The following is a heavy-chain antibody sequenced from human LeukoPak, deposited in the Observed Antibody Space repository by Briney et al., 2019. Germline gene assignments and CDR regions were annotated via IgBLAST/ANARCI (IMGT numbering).Heavy chain of an antibody. CDR3: AKRFGSGYYYGAFDI. Sequence: GGSLRLSCAASGFTFSSYAMSWVRQAPGKGLEWVSAISGSGGSTYYADSVKGWFTISRDNSKNTLYLQMNSLRAEDTAVYYCAKRFGSGYYYGAFDIWGQGTMVTVSS. CDR2: ISGSGGST. V-gene: IGHV3-23*01. D-gene: IGHD3-22*01. CDR1: GFTFSSYA. J-gene: IGHJ3*02.